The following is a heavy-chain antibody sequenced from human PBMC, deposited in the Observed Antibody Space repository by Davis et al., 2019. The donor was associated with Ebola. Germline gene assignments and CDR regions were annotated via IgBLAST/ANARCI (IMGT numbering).Heavy chain of an antibody. CDR3: TGKRITMVQGVIGYYFDY. CDR1: GFTFSGFA. J-gene: IGHJ4*02. CDR2: IRSKANSYAT. Sequence: GESLKISCAASGFTFSGFAMHWVRQASGKGLEWVGRIRSKANSYATAYAASVKGRFTISRDDSKNTAYLQMNSLKTEDTAVYYCTGKRITMVQGVIGYYFDYWGQGTLVTVSS. D-gene: IGHD3-10*01. V-gene: IGHV3-73*01.